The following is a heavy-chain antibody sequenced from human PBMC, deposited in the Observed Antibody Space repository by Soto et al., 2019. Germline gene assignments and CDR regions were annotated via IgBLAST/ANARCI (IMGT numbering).Heavy chain of an antibody. CDR1: GYTFTSYG. V-gene: IGHV1-18*01. CDR3: ARDLAVGLVDY. CDR2: ISAYNGNI. D-gene: IGHD6-19*01. J-gene: IGHJ4*02. Sequence: QVQLVQSGAEVKKPGASVKVSCKASGYTFTSYGISWVRQAPGQGLEWMGWISAYNGNIKYAQKLQGRVTSTPDPSTSTAYMELRSLRSDDTAVYYCARDLAVGLVDYWGQGTLVTVSS.